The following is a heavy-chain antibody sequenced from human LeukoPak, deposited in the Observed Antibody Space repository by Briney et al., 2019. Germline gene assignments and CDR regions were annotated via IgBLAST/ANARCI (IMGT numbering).Heavy chain of an antibody. CDR1: GGSISSGSYY. J-gene: IGHJ3*02. D-gene: IGHD5-18*01. V-gene: IGHV4-61*02. CDR3: AREGDTAMAPDAFDI. CDR2: IYTSGST. Sequence: SETLSLTCTVSGGSISSGSYYWSWIRQPAGKGLEWIGRIYTSGSTNYNPSLKSRVSISVDTSKNQFSLKLSSVTAADTAVYYCAREGDTAMAPDAFDIWGQGTLVTVSS.